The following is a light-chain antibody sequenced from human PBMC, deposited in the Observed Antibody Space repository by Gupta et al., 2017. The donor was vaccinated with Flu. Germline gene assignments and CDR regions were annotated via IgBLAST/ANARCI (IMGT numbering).Light chain of an antibody. V-gene: IGKV1-5*03. J-gene: IGKJ1*01. CDR1: QNIRRW. CDR3: IQAGDYPAT. Sequence: DIQMTQPPTTLSASAGDRVIISCRASQNIRRWLAWYQQRPGKAPKLLIYTASNLEGGIPSRFSGSGSGTEFTLTITSLQPDDFATYYCIQAGDYPATFGEGTKVEI. CDR2: TAS.